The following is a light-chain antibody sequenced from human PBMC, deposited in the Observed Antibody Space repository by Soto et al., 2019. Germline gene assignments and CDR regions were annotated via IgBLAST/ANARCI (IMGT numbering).Light chain of an antibody. J-gene: IGLJ1*01. Sequence: QSVLTQPPSVSGAPGQSVNISCSGTWSNIGAGHDVHWYQQFPGTAPKLLIYGNSNRPSGVPDRFSGSKSGSSASLAITGLQAEDETDYYCQSFDSGLSIYIFGTGTKVTVL. CDR1: WSNIGAGHD. V-gene: IGLV1-40*01. CDR3: QSFDSGLSIYI. CDR2: GNS.